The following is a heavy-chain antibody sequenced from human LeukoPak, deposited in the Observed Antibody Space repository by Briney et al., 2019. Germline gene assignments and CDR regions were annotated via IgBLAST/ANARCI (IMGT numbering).Heavy chain of an antibody. CDR2: SNTYIGNA. J-gene: IGHJ4*02. CDR1: GYTFTTYG. V-gene: IGHV1-18*01. CDR3: ARDLSGRIPHFDY. D-gene: IGHD2-21*01. Sequence: GASVKVSCMASGYTFTTYGISWVRQAPGQGLEWMGWSNTYIGNANYAQKFQGRVTMTTDTSTSTAYMELRSLRSDDTAVYYCARDLSGRIPHFDYWGQGTLVTVSS.